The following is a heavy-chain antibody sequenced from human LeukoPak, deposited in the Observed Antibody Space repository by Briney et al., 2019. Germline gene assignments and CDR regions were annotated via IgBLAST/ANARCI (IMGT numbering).Heavy chain of an antibody. D-gene: IGHD6-19*01. CDR3: ARGPPTVAGNFDY. J-gene: IGHJ4*02. CDR1: GYTFTSYG. Sequence: VASVRVSCKASGYTFTSYGISWVRQATGQGLEWMGWMNPNSGNTGYVQKFQGRVTMTRNTSISTAYMELSSLRSEDTAVYYCARGPPTVAGNFDYWGQGTLVTVSS. CDR2: MNPNSGNT. V-gene: IGHV1-8*02.